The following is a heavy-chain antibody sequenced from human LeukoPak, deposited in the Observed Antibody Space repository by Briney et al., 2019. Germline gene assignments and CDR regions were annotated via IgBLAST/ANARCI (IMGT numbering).Heavy chain of an antibody. CDR3: AKLVGDDYGASLDY. CDR1: GFTFSSYA. CDR2: ISGSGGST. Sequence: PGGSLRLSCAASGFTFSSYAMSWVRQAPGKGLEWVSAISGSGGSTYYADSVKGRFTISRDNSKNTLYLQMNSLRAEDTAVYYCAKLVGDDYGASLDYWGQGTLVTVSS. D-gene: IGHD4-17*01. V-gene: IGHV3-23*01. J-gene: IGHJ4*02.